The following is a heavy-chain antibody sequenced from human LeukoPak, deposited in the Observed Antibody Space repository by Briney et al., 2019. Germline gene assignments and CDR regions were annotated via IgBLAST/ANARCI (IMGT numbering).Heavy chain of an antibody. J-gene: IGHJ5*02. CDR2: IYYSGST. CDR1: GDSISSGGYY. CDR3: ARAESNWFDP. Sequence: SETLSLTCTVSGDSISSGGYYWSWIRQHPGKGPEWIGYIYYSGSTYYNPSLKSRVTISVDTSKNQFSLKLSSVTAADTAVYYCARAESNWFDPWGQGTLVTVSS. V-gene: IGHV4-31*03.